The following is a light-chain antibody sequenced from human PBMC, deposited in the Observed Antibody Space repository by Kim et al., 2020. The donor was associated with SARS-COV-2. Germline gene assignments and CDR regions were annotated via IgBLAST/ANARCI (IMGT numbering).Light chain of an antibody. CDR2: GAS. J-gene: IGKJ4*01. V-gene: IGKV3-15*01. Sequence: EIVMTQSPATLSVSPGERVTLSCRASQSISNYLAWYQVKPGQAPRLLIYGASARATGITARYSGGGSGTEFTLTISSLQSEDFAVYYCQQYNDWPLLTFGGGTKVDIK. CDR1: QSISNY. CDR3: QQYNDWPLLT.